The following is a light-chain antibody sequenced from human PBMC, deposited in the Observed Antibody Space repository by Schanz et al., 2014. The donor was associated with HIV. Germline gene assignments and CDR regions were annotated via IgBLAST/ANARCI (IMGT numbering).Light chain of an antibody. CDR3: AGWDDSLNGWV. CDR2: RDN. Sequence: QSVLTQPPSASGTPGQRVTISCSGSSSNIGSNTVNWYQHLPGSAPQLLIYRDNQRPSGVPGRLSGSKSGTSASLAISGLQSDDEGDYYCAGWDDSLNGWVFGGGTKLTVL. V-gene: IGLV1-44*01. J-gene: IGLJ3*02. CDR1: SSNIGSNT.